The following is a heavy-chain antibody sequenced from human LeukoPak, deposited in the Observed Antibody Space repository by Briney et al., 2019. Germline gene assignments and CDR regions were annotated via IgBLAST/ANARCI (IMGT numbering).Heavy chain of an antibody. D-gene: IGHD5-18*01. CDR1: GYSFTSFW. CDR2: IHPDDSDT. J-gene: IGHJ4*02. CDR3: ARLQSDSHSTFDS. V-gene: IGHV5-51*01. Sequence: PGESLKISCKGSGYSFTSFWIGWVRQMPGKGLEWMGIIHPDDSDTRFIPSFQGQVTISADKSVSTAYLQWSSLKASDTAMFYCARLQSDSHSTFDSWGQGTLVTVSS.